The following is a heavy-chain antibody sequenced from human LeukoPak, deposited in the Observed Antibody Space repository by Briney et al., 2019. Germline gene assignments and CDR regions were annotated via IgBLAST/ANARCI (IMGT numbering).Heavy chain of an antibody. V-gene: IGHV1-18*01. J-gene: IGHJ4*02. CDR2: ISAYNGNT. Sequence: ASVKVSCKASGYTFTSYGISWVRQAPGQGLEWMGWISAYNGNTNYAQKLQGRVTMTTDTSTSTAYMELRSLRSDDTAVYYCARYRYSSRHKLRLYYFNYWGQGTLVTVSS. CDR1: GYTFTSYG. D-gene: IGHD6-13*01. CDR3: ARYRYSSRHKLRLYYFNY.